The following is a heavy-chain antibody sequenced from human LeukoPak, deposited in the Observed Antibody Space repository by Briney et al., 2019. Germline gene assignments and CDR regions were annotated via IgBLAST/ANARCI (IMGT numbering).Heavy chain of an antibody. CDR3: ARQGRNDVFFGDF. Sequence: PGGSLRLSCVASGFDFNIYWMSWVRQAPGRGLEWVANIKHDGFEKHYVDSVKGRFTISRDNPKSSLYLQMSSLRDDDTAVYYCARQGRNDVFFGDFWGQGTVVTVSS. V-gene: IGHV3-7*01. D-gene: IGHD1-1*01. CDR1: GFDFNIYW. J-gene: IGHJ4*02. CDR2: IKHDGFEK.